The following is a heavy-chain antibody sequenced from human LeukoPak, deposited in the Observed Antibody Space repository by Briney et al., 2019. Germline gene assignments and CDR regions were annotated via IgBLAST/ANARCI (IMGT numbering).Heavy chain of an antibody. V-gene: IGHV4-4*07. CDR1: GGSISSYY. CDR2: IYTSGTI. J-gene: IGHJ5*02. CDR3: ARRGPPRTLLRGVKSGWFDP. Sequence: PSETLSLTCTVSGGSISSYYWSWIRQPAGTALEWIGRIYTSGTITYNPSLKSRVTMSVDTSKNQFSLKLSSVTAADTAVYYCARRGPPRTLLRGVKSGWFDPWGQGTLVTVSS. D-gene: IGHD3-10*01.